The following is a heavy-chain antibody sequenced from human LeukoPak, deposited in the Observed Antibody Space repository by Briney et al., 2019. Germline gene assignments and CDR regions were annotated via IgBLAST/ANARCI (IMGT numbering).Heavy chain of an antibody. Sequence: PGGSLRLSCAASGFTFSSYSMNWVRQAPGKGLEWVSSISSSSSYIYYADSVKGRFTISRDNAKNSLYLQMNSLRAEDTAVYYCARGLRLGESLNYWGQGTLVTVSS. CDR3: ARGLRLGESLNY. CDR1: GFTFSSYS. J-gene: IGHJ4*02. V-gene: IGHV3-21*01. CDR2: ISSSSSYI. D-gene: IGHD3-16*01.